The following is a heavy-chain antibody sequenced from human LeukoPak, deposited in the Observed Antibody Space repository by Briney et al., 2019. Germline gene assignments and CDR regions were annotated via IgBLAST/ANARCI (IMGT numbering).Heavy chain of an antibody. CDR3: ARGSDILTGYYDY. CDR1: GFTFSSYS. J-gene: IGHJ4*02. CDR2: ISSSSSYI. D-gene: IGHD3-9*01. V-gene: IGHV3-21*01. Sequence: GGSLRLSCAASGFTFSSYSMNWVRQAPGKGLEWASSISSSSSYIYYADSVKGRFTISRDNAKNSLYLQMNSLRAEDTAVYYCARGSDILTGYYDYWGQGTLVTVSS.